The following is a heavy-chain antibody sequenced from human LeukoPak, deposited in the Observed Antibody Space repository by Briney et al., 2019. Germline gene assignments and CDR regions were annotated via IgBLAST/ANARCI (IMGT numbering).Heavy chain of an antibody. D-gene: IGHD7-27*01. CDR2: IYSAGST. V-gene: IGHV3-53*01. Sequence: GGSLRLSCAASGFTVSSNYMNWVRQAPGKGLEWVSIIYSAGSTYYADSVKGRFTVSRDNSKNTLYLQMNSLRAEDTAVYYCARGGTGDLILAIAYWGQGTLVTVSS. J-gene: IGHJ4*02. CDR1: GFTVSSNY. CDR3: ARGGTGDLILAIAY.